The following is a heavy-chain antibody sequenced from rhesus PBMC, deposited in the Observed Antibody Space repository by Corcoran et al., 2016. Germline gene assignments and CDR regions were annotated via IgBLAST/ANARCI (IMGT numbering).Heavy chain of an antibody. CDR2: MYGSGSST. Sequence: QVQLQESGPGLVKPLETLSLTCAVSGGSIRSNYWSWIRPAPGMGLGWIGYMYGSGSSTKSNPTLKSRVTLSVDRSKNQLYRRLSAVTAADTAVYYCARHVRSWPQGYGLDSWGQGVVGTVSS. D-gene: IGHD6-13*01. V-gene: IGHV4S11*01. J-gene: IGHJ6*01. CDR1: GGSIRSNY. CDR3: ARHVRSWPQGYGLDS.